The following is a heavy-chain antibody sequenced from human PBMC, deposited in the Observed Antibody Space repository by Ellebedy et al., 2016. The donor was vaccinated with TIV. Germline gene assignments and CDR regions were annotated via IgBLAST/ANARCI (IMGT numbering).Heavy chain of an antibody. CDR1: GFTFRSYA. J-gene: IGHJ6*02. D-gene: IGHD2-2*01. CDR3: ARGGVVGPYGMDV. V-gene: IGHV3-23*01. Sequence: PGGSLRLSCTASGFTFRSYAMSWVRQAPGKGLEWVSALSRSGDSTSYADSVKGRFTISRDNSKNTLYLQMNSLRAEDTAVYYCARGGVVGPYGMDVWGQGTTVTVSS. CDR2: LSRSGDST.